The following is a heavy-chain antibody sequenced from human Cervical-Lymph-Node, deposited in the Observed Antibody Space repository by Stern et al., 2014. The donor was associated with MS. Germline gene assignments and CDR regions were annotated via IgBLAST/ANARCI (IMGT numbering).Heavy chain of an antibody. Sequence: EVQLVESGGGLVQPGRSLRLSCAASGFTFDDYAMHWVRQAPGKGLEWVSGISWHSGSIGYADSVKGRFTISRDNAKNSLYLQMNSLRAEDTALYYCAKGGYSYGYALDAFDIWGQGTMVTVSS. CDR1: GFTFDDYA. D-gene: IGHD5-18*01. V-gene: IGHV3-9*01. J-gene: IGHJ3*02. CDR2: ISWHSGSI. CDR3: AKGGYSYGYALDAFDI.